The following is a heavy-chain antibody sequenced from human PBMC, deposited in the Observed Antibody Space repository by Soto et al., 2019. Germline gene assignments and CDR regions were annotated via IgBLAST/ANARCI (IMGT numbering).Heavy chain of an antibody. V-gene: IGHV4-39*01. CDR1: GDSISSRESYY. Sequence: KASETLSLTCTVSGDSISSRESYYWGWIRQSPGRGLEWIGNIYHSGSTYYNPSLRSRVTISVDASKNQFSLRLTSVTAADTAVYYCGRLGSGIYYDRNNWFDPWGQGILVTVSS. CDR2: IYHSGST. CDR3: GRLGSGIYYDRNNWFDP. J-gene: IGHJ5*02. D-gene: IGHD3-10*01.